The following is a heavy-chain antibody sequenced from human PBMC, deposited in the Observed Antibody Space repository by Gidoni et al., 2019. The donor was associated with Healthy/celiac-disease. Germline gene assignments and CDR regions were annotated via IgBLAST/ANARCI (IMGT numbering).Heavy chain of an antibody. Sequence: QVQLQESGPGLVKPSETLSLNCTVSGGSISSYYWSWIRQPPGKGLEWIGYIYYSGSTNYNPSLKSRVTISVDTSKNQFSLKLSSVTAADTAVYYCAREPPDFGATRGYGMDVWGQGTTVTVSS. V-gene: IGHV4-59*01. CDR2: IYYSGST. J-gene: IGHJ6*02. CDR3: AREPPDFGATRGYGMDV. D-gene: IGHD1-26*01. CDR1: GGSISSYY.